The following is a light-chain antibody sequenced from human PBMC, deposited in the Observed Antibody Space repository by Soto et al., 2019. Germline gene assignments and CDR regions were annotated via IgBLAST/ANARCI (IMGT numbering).Light chain of an antibody. V-gene: IGLV1-44*01. CDR2: DTT. Sequence: QSVLTQPPSASGTPGQRVIMSCSGTYSNVGINDVHWYRQLSGSAPQILIYDTTERATGVPDRFSGSKSGTSASLAISGLQAEDEADYHCAAWDDSTNGPIFGGGTKVTVL. CDR3: AAWDDSTNGPI. J-gene: IGLJ2*01. CDR1: YSNVGIND.